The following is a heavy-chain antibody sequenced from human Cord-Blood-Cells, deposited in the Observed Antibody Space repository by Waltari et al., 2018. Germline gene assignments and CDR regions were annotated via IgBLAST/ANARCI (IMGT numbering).Heavy chain of an antibody. J-gene: IGHJ4*02. CDR3: AKDNLLDY. CDR1: GFTFSSYA. CDR2: FGASGGST. V-gene: IGHV3-23*01. Sequence: EVQLLECGGGLVQPGGSLRLSCAASGFTFSSYAMSWVRKGPGKGLCVFAAFGASGGSTSSADPVKGRFTISSYNSKSTLYLQRNSLGAEDTAVYYWAKDNLLDYWCQGTLVTVSA.